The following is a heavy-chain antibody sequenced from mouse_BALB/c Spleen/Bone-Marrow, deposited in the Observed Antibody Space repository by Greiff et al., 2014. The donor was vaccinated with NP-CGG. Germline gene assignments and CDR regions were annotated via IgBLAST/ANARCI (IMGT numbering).Heavy chain of an antibody. J-gene: IGHJ3*01. D-gene: IGHD2-13*01. CDR1: GYTFTSYY. CDR2: INPSNGGT. CDR3: IREGDSPFAY. V-gene: IGHV1S81*02. Sequence: QVQLQQPGAELVKPGASVKLSCKASGYTFTSYYMYWVKQRPGQGLEWIGEINPSNGGTNFNGKFKSKATLTVDKSSSTAYMQLSSLTSEDSAVYYCIREGDSPFAYWGQGTLVTVSA.